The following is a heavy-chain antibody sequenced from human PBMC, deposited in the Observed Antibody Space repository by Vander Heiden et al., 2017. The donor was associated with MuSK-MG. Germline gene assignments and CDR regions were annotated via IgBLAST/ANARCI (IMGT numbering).Heavy chain of an antibody. J-gene: IGHJ4*02. Sequence: ALKKPGASVTVSCKASGSTFTDYYMHWVRQAPGKGLEWRGWINPDSGVTNYAQKVQGRVTMTRDTSISTADMEPNRLRSDDTAVYFCATLLHPVAYWGQGTLVTVSS. CDR2: INPDSGVT. V-gene: IGHV1-2*02. CDR3: ATLLHPVAY. D-gene: IGHD1-26*01. CDR1: GSTFTDYY.